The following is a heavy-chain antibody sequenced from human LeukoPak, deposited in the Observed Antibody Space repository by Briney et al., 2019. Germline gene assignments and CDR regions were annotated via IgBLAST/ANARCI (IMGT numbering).Heavy chain of an antibody. D-gene: IGHD2-21*02. J-gene: IGHJ4*02. V-gene: IGHV3-30*02. CDR1: GFTFNAFA. Sequence: GGSLRLSCEASGFTFNAFAMHWVRQAPGKGLEWVSFIRKDGYNQKYAGSVEGRFTISRDNSKNTVFLHLTSLRSEDTAMYYCAKDRGDFPPYFDFWGQGTLVTVSS. CDR3: AKDRGDFPPYFDF. CDR2: IRKDGYNQ.